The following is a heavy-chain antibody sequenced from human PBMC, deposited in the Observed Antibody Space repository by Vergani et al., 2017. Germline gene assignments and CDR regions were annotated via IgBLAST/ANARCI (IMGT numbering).Heavy chain of an antibody. V-gene: IGHV4-31*03. CDR1: GGSISSGGYY. CDR2: IYYSGST. Sequence: QVQLQESGPGLVKPSQTLSLTCTVSGGSISSGGYYWSWIRQHPGKGLEWIGYIYYSGSTYYNPSLKSRVTISVDTSKNQFSLKLSSVTAADTAVYYCARGVVAGTYYDYYGMDVWGQGTTVTVSS. D-gene: IGHD2-15*01. J-gene: IGHJ6*02. CDR3: ARGVVAGTYYDYYGMDV.